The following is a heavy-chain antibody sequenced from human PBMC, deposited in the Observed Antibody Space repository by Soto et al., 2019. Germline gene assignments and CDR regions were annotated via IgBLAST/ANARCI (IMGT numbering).Heavy chain of an antibody. J-gene: IGHJ6*02. CDR3: ATDHSGYCSSTSCYLGRVRTTRPYYYYGMDV. Sequence: SVKVSCKASGGTFSSYAISWVRQAPGQGLEWMGGIIPIFGTANYAQKFQGRVTITADESTSTAYMELSSLRSEDTAVYYCATDHSGYCSSTSCYLGRVRTTRPYYYYGMDVWGQGTTVTVSS. CDR2: IIPIFGTA. V-gene: IGHV1-69*13. D-gene: IGHD2-2*01. CDR1: GGTFSSYA.